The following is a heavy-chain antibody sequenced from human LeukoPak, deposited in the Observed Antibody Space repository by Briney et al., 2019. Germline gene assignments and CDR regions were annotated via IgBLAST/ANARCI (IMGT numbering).Heavy chain of an antibody. J-gene: IGHJ4*02. V-gene: IGHV1-2*02. CDR1: GGTFSSYA. Sequence: ASVKVSCKASGGTFSSYAISWVRQAPGQGLEWMGWINPNSGGTNYAQKFQGRVTMTRDTSISTAYMELSRLRSDDTAVYYCARDDDYGFYWGQGTLVTVSS. D-gene: IGHD4-17*01. CDR2: INPNSGGT. CDR3: ARDDDYGFY.